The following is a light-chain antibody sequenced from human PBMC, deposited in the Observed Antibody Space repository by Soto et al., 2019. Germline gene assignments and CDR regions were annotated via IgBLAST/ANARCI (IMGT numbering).Light chain of an antibody. CDR1: QDISSY. V-gene: IGKV1-39*01. CDR3: QQSYTNPCT. J-gene: IGKJ1*01. CDR2: AAS. Sequence: DIQMTQSPSSLSASVGDSVTITCRANQDISSYLIWYQHKLGQAPKLLIHAASTLASGVPSRFSSSESGTDFTLTTSGLEHEDAATYYCQQSYTNPCTFGQGTKVEIK.